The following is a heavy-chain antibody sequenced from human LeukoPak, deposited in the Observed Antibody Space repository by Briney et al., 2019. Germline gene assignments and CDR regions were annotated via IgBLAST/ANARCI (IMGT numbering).Heavy chain of an antibody. Sequence: SVKVSCKASGGTFSSYAISWVRQAPGQGLEWMGGIIPIFGIANYAQKFQGRVTITADESTSTAYMELSSLRSEDTAVYYCARPGIAAAGTVSFDYWGQGTLVTVSS. CDR2: IIPIFGIA. CDR1: GGTFSSYA. CDR3: ARPGIAAAGTVSFDY. V-gene: IGHV1-69*13. J-gene: IGHJ4*02. D-gene: IGHD6-13*01.